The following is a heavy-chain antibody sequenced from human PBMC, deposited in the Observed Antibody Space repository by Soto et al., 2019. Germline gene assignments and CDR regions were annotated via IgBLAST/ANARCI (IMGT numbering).Heavy chain of an antibody. CDR3: ARDRIQFSVDV. D-gene: IGHD5-18*01. J-gene: IGHJ6*02. CDR2: IYKTGCT. CDR1: GGSINSGGHY. Sequence: LSLTCSVSGGSINSGGHYWSWIRQHPGKGLEWIGHIYKTGCTDFNPSLKDRLTISIDTSKNQFSLSLRSVTDADTAVYYCARDRIQFSVDVWGQGTTVTVSS. V-gene: IGHV4-31*03.